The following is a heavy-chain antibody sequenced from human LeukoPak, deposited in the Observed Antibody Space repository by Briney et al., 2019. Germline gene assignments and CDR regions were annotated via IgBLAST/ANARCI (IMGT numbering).Heavy chain of an antibody. CDR1: GGSFSGYY. Sequence: PSETLSLTCAVYGGSFSGYYWSWIRQPPGKGLEWIGEVNHSGSTNYNPSLKSRVTISVDTSKNQFSLKLSSVTAADTAVYYCARVPYSSSSSHLFDYWGQGTLVTVSS. V-gene: IGHV4-34*01. D-gene: IGHD6-6*01. J-gene: IGHJ4*02. CDR3: ARVPYSSSSSHLFDY. CDR2: VNHSGST.